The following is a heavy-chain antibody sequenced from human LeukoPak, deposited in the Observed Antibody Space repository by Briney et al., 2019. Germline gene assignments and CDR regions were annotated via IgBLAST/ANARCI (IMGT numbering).Heavy chain of an antibody. J-gene: IGHJ4*02. CDR3: ARVPLIDDLPSSFDY. CDR2: INHSGST. Sequence: SETLSLTCAVYGGSFSGYYWSWIRQPPGKGLEWIGEINHSGSTNYNPSLKSRVTISVDTSKNQFSLKLSSVTAADTAVYYCARVPLIDDLPSSFDYWGQETLVTVSS. CDR1: GGSFSGYY. D-gene: IGHD3-3*01. V-gene: IGHV4-34*01.